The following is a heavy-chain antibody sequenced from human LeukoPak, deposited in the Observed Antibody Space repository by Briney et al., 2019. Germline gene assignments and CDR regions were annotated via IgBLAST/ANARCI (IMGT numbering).Heavy chain of an antibody. CDR1: GGSISSGDNY. CDR2: IYYSGST. CDR3: ASQVSASDYSGLYCFDY. D-gene: IGHD3/OR15-3a*01. V-gene: IGHV4-30-4*01. Sequence: PSETLSLTCSVSGGSISSGDNYWSWIRQPPGKGLEWIAYIYYSGSTYYNPSLKSRLTISVDTSKNQFSLKLSSVTAADTAVYYCASQVSASDYSGLYCFDYWGQGTLVTVSS. J-gene: IGHJ4*02.